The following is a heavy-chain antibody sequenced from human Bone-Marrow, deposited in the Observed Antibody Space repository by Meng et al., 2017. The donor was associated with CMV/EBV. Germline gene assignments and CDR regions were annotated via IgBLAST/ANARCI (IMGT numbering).Heavy chain of an antibody. J-gene: IGHJ4*02. V-gene: IGHV4-39*02. D-gene: IGHD2-15*01. CDR3: ARSPGWWSLDY. Sequence: SETLSLTCTVSGASITRNSAYWAWVRQPPGKGLEWIGEVSHSGSPKYIPSLKSRVTISIGMTKNHFSLQLTSVTAADTGVYFCARSPGWWSLDYWGQGALVTVSS. CDR2: VSHSGSP. CDR1: GASITRNSAY.